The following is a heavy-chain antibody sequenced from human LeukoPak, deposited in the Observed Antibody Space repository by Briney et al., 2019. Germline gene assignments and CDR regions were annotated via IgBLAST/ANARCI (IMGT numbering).Heavy chain of an antibody. CDR1: GFTFSSYA. CDR2: ISYDGSNK. J-gene: IGHJ4*02. V-gene: IGHV3-30-3*01. Sequence: PGGSLRLSCAASGFTFSSYAMHWVRQAPGKGLEWVAVISYDGSNKYYADSVKGRFTISRDNSKNTLYLQMNSLRAEDTAVYYCATDIDDYWGQGTLVTVSS. CDR3: ATDIDDY.